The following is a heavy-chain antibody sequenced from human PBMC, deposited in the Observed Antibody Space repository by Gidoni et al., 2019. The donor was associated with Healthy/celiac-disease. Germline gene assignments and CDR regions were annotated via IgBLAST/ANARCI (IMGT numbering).Heavy chain of an antibody. CDR3: ARDDVGGYRFDY. D-gene: IGHD5-18*01. V-gene: IGHV1-69*12. J-gene: IGHJ4*02. CDR1: GRTFSSYA. Sequence: QVQLVQSGAEVKKTGSSVKVSCKASGRTFSSYAISWVRQAPGQGLEWMGGIIPIFGTANYAQKFQGRVTITADESTSTAYMELGSLRSEDTAVYYCARDDVGGYRFDYWGQGTLVTVSS. CDR2: IIPIFGTA.